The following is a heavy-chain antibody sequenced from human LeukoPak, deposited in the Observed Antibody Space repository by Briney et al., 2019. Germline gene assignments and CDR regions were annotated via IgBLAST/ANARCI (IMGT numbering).Heavy chain of an antibody. CDR3: AKSITIFAVVTGFDY. CDR2: ISDSGGST. V-gene: IGHV3-23*01. J-gene: IGHJ4*02. D-gene: IGHD3-3*01. CDR1: GFTFTSYA. Sequence: PPGGSLRLSCAASGFTFTSYAMSWVRQAPGKGLEWVSTISDSGGSTYYADSVKGRFTISRDNSKNTLYLQMNSLRAEDTAVYYCAKSITIFAVVTGFDYWGQGTLVTVSS.